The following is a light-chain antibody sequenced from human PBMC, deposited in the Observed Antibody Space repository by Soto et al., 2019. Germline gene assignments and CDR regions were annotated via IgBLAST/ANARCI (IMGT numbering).Light chain of an antibody. CDR3: QQRSNWIT. V-gene: IGKV3D-20*02. J-gene: IGKJ5*01. CDR1: QSVGSN. CDR2: DAS. Sequence: EIVMTQSPLTLSASPGERAIFSCRASQSVGSNIAWYQQKPGQAPRLLIYDASTRATGIPNRYSGSGSGTDFTLTISRLEPEDFAVYYCQQRSNWITFGQGTRLEI.